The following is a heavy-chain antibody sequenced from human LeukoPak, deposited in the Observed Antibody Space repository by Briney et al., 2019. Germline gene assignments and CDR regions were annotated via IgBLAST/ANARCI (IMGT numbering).Heavy chain of an antibody. CDR2: IWYDGSNK. CDR1: GFMFSSYW. Sequence: GGSLRLSCAASGFMFSSYWMTWVRQAPGKGLEWVAVIWYDGSNKYYADSVKGRFTISRDNSKNTLYLQMNSLRAEDTAVYYCARDRDGSGSALGDWGQGTLVTVSS. D-gene: IGHD3-10*01. V-gene: IGHV3-33*08. CDR3: ARDRDGSGSALGD. J-gene: IGHJ4*02.